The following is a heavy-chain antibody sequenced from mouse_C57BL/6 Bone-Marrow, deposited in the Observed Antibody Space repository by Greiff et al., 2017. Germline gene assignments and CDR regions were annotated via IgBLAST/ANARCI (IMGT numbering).Heavy chain of an antibody. CDR2: IDPEDGDT. CDR3: TKGGYDPSWFAY. J-gene: IGHJ3*01. Sequence: EVQLQQSGAELVRPGASVKLSCTASGFNIKDYYMHWVKQRPEQGLEWIGRIDPEDGDTEYAPKFQGKATMTADTSSNTAYLQLSSLTSEDTAVYYCTKGGYDPSWFAYWGQGTLVTVSA. V-gene: IGHV14-1*01. CDR1: GFNIKDYY. D-gene: IGHD2-2*01.